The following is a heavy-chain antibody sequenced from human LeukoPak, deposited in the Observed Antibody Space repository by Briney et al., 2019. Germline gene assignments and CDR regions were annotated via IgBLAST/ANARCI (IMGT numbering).Heavy chain of an antibody. D-gene: IGHD3-22*01. CDR1: RFTFSNYG. CDR3: ARVLHKRNYDSSTYYGY. Sequence: GRTLRLSCAASRFTFSNYGMSWVRQAPGKGLEWVSYISSSSSTIYYADSVKGRFTISRDNAKNSLYLQMNSLRAEDTAVYYCARVLHKRNYDSSTYYGYWGQGTLVTVSS. CDR2: ISSSSSTI. J-gene: IGHJ4*02. V-gene: IGHV3-48*01.